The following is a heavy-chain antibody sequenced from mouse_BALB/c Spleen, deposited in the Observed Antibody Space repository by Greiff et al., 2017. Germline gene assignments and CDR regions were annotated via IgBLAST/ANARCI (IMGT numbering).Heavy chain of an antibody. CDR2: INSNGGST. Sequence: EVQLVESGGGLVQPGGSLKLSCAASGFTFSSYGMSWVRQTPDKRLELVATINSNGGSTYYPDSVKGRFTISRDNAKNTLYLQMSSLKSEDTAMYDCAGKVDGNRGHMDYWGQGTSVTVSS. V-gene: IGHV5-6-3*01. J-gene: IGHJ4*01. CDR3: AGKVDGNRGHMDY. CDR1: GFTFSSYG. D-gene: IGHD2-1*01.